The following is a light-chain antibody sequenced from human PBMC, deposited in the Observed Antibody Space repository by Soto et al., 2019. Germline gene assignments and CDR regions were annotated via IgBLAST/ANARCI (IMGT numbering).Light chain of an antibody. CDR3: QQYNNWPLT. V-gene: IGKV3-15*01. J-gene: IGKJ4*01. CDR1: QSVSAS. Sequence: EIVMTQSPATLSVVPGERATLSCRASQSVSASLAWYQQKPGQAPRLLIYGVSTRAPGLPGRFSGSGSGTEFTLTISSLQSEDLAVYYCQQYNNWPLTFGGGTKVDIK. CDR2: GVS.